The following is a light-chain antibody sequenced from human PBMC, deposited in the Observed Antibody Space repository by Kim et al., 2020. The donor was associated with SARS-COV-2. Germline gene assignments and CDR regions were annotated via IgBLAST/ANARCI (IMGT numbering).Light chain of an antibody. CDR3: YSTDSSGNHKGV. V-gene: IGLV3-10*01. CDR1: ELPKKY. CDR2: EDS. Sequence: PGQTATITSSGDELPKKYAYCYQQKSGHAPVLVIYEDSKLPSGIPERFSGSSSGKMATLTISGAQVESEADYYCYSTDSSGNHKGVFGGGTQLTVL. J-gene: IGLJ3*02.